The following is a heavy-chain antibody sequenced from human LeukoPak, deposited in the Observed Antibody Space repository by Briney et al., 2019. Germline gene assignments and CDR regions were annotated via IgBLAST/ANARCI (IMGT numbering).Heavy chain of an antibody. V-gene: IGHV4-59*01. J-gene: IGHJ4*02. D-gene: IGHD4-11*01. CDR1: GGSISSYY. CDR3: ARGTRDDYSNYAAYYFDY. CDR2: IYYSGST. Sequence: PSETLSLTCTVSGGSISSYYWSWIRQPPGKGLEWIGYIYYSGSTNYNPSLKSRVTISVDTSENQFSLKLSSVTAADTAVYYCARGTRDDYSNYAAYYFDYWGQGTLVTVSS.